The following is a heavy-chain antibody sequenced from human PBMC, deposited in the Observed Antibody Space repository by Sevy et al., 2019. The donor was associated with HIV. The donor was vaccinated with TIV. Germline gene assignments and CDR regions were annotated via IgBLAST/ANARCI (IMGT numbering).Heavy chain of an antibody. CDR1: GFTFSSYG. V-gene: IGHV3-33*01. D-gene: IGHD3-3*01. CDR3: ARDLLDSYYYYYYGMDV. CDR2: IWYDGSNK. J-gene: IGHJ6*02. Sequence: GGSLRLSCAASGFTFSSYGMHWVRQAPGKGLEWVAVIWYDGSNKYYADSVKGRFTISRDNSKNTLYLQMNSLRAEDTAVYYCARDLLDSYYYYYYGMDVWGQGTTVTVSS.